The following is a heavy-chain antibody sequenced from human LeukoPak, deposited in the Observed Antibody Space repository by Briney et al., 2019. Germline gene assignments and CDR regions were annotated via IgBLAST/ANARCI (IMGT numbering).Heavy chain of an antibody. J-gene: IGHJ4*02. CDR1: GFTFSTYA. V-gene: IGHV3-23*01. Sequence: GGSLRLSCAASGFTFSTYAMSWVRQAPGKGLEWVSTISGSGANTYYADSVRGRFTISRDNSKNTLYLHMNSLRAEDTAVCYCAKERAGYTNPYYFDYWGQGTLVTVSS. CDR3: AKERAGYTNPYYFDY. CDR2: ISGSGANT. D-gene: IGHD3-16*02.